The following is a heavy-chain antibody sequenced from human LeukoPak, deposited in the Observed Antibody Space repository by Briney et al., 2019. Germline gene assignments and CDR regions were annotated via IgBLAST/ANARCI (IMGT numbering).Heavy chain of an antibody. CDR2: IYSGGST. J-gene: IGHJ4*02. D-gene: IGHD6-6*01. CDR3: ARVAFRSSSYISGIEY. V-gene: IGHV3-53*01. Sequence: PGGSLRLSCSASGFTVSSSYMSWVRQAPGKGLEWVSVIYSGGSTYYADSVKGRFTISRDNSKNTLYLQMNSLRIEDTAVYYCARVAFRSSSYISGIEYWGQGTLVTVSS. CDR1: GFTVSSSY.